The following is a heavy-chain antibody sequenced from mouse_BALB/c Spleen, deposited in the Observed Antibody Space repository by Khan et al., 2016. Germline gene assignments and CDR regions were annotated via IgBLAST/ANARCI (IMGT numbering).Heavy chain of an antibody. CDR1: GYTFTTYW. J-gene: IGHJ2*01. CDR3: ARHYRDYFDY. V-gene: IGHV1-7*01. CDR2: INPNSGYT. D-gene: IGHD2-14*01. Sequence: QVQLQQSGAELAKPGASVKMSCKASGYTFTTYWMHWVKQRSGQGLEWIGYINPNSGYTKYNQKFKDKATLTADKSSSTAYIQLSSLTSEDSAVYYCARHYRDYFDYWGQGTTLTVSS.